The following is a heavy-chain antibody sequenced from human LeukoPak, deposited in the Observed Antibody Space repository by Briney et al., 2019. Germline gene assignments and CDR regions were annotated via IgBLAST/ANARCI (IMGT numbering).Heavy chain of an antibody. CDR3: ARMREYSYGHYDY. Sequence: SETLSLTCAVYGGSFSGYYWSWIRQPPGKGLEWIGEINHSGSTNYNPSLKSRVTISVDTSKNQFSLKLSSVTAADTAVYYCARMREYSYGHYDYWGQGTLVTVSS. J-gene: IGHJ4*02. CDR1: GGSFSGYY. V-gene: IGHV4-34*01. D-gene: IGHD5-18*01. CDR2: INHSGST.